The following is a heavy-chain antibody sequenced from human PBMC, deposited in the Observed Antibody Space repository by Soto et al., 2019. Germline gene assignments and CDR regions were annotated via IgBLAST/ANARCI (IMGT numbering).Heavy chain of an antibody. Sequence: GSGPTLVNPTQTLTLTCTFSGFSLSTSGVGVGWIRQPPGKALEWLALIYWDDDKRYSPSLKSRLTITKDTSKNQVVLTMTNMDPVDTATYYCAHRRGDFWSGYYSDYYYMDVWGKGTTVTVSS. CDR2: IYWDDDK. D-gene: IGHD3-3*01. V-gene: IGHV2-5*02. CDR3: AHRRGDFWSGYYSDYYYMDV. CDR1: GFSLSTSGVG. J-gene: IGHJ6*03.